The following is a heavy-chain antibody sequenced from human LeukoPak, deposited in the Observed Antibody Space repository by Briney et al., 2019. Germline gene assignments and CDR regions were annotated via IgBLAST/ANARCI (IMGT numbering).Heavy chain of an antibody. J-gene: IGHJ3*02. CDR3: ARDGETYYYDSSGSPI. Sequence: SVKVSCKASGGTFSSYTISWVQQAPGQGLEWMGRIIPILGVANYAQKFQGRVTITADKSTSTAYMELSSLRSEDTAVYYCARDGETYYYDSSGSPIWGQGTMVTVSS. CDR1: GGTFSSYT. V-gene: IGHV1-69*04. CDR2: IIPILGVA. D-gene: IGHD3-22*01.